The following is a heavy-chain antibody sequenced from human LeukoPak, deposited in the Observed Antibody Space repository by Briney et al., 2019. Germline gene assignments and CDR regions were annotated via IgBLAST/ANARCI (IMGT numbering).Heavy chain of an antibody. Sequence: PSETLPLTCTVSGGAISRYYWSWIRQPPGKGLECIAYIYYNGSTHYNPSLKSRVTISVDTSKNQFSLKLSSVTAADTAVYYCARQGRSWITEDWGQGTLVTVSS. V-gene: IGHV4-59*08. D-gene: IGHD6-13*01. CDR3: ARQGRSWITED. J-gene: IGHJ4*02. CDR1: GGAISRYY. CDR2: IYYNGST.